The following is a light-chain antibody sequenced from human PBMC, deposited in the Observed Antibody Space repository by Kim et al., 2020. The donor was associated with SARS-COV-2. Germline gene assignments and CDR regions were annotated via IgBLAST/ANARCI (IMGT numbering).Light chain of an antibody. Sequence: LSPEERATLSCRASQSVGNNYLAWYQHKPGQAPRLLIYDASNRATGIPARFSGSGSGTDFTLTISSLEPEDFAVYYCQQRANWLTFGGGTKVDIK. CDR3: QQRANWLT. CDR2: DAS. J-gene: IGKJ4*01. V-gene: IGKV3-11*01. CDR1: QSVGNNY.